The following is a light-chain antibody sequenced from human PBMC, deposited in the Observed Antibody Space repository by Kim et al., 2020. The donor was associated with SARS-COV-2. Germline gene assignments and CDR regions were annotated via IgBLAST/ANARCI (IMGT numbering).Light chain of an antibody. CDR1: GLRDKY. V-gene: IGLV3-1*01. J-gene: IGLJ2*01. Sequence: VSPGQTASITCSGDGLRDKYSHWYQQKPGQSPVLIIYQDHKRPSGIPERFSGYTSGNTATLTISGTQAMDEADYFCQAWDSSSVVFGGGTQLTVL. CDR2: QDH. CDR3: QAWDSSSVV.